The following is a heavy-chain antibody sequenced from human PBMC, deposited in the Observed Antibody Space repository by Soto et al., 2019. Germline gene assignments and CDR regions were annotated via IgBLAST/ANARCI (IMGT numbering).Heavy chain of an antibody. CDR1: GFTFSSYA. CDR2: ISGSGGST. Sequence: EVQLLESGGGLVQPGGSLRLSCAASGFTFSSYAMSWVRQAPGTGLEWVSAISGSGGSTYYADSVQGRLTISRDNSKNALYLQMNSLSAEATAVYYCATVIALCASCYGADYWGQGSLVTFSS. J-gene: IGHJ4*02. V-gene: IGHV3-23*01. D-gene: IGHD2-2*01. CDR3: ATVIALCASCYGADY.